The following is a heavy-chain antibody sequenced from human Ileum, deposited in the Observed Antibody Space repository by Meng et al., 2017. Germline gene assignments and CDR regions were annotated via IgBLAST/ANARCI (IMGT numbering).Heavy chain of an antibody. CDR2: TYYRSKWFN. J-gene: IGHJ4*02. V-gene: IGHV6-1*01. CDR3: ARGGGSYYHFDY. Sequence: VPLHQSGPGLVKPSQTLPPTWAISGDRVPSNSAAWNWIRQSPSRGLEWLGRTYYRSKWFNEYAVSVKSRITINPDTSENQFSLQLNSVTPEDAAVYYCARGGGSYYHFDYWGQGTLVTVSS. D-gene: IGHD1-26*01. CDR1: GDRVPSNSAA.